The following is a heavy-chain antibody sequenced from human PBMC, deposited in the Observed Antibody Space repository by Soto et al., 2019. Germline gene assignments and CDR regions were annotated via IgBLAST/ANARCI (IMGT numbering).Heavy chain of an antibody. V-gene: IGHV4-39*01. CDR2: IYYSGST. D-gene: IGHD3-3*01. CDR1: GGSISSSSYY. CDR3: ARHLTYYDFWSGPDWFDP. J-gene: IGHJ5*02. Sequence: PSETLSLTCTVSGGSISSSSYYWGWIRQPPGKGLEWIGSIYYSGSTYYNPSLKSRVTISVDTSKNQFSLKLSSVTAADTAVYYCARHLTYYDFWSGPDWFDPWGQGTLVTVSS.